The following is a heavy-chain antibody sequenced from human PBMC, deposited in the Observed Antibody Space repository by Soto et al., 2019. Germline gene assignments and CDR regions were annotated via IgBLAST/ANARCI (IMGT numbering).Heavy chain of an antibody. D-gene: IGHD3-16*01. CDR2: ISAYNGNT. Sequence: ASVKVSCKASGYTFTSYGISWVRQAPGQGLEWMGWISAYNGNTNYAQKLQGRVTMTTDTSTSTAYTELRSLRSDDTALYYFASSKTGGGRGGGVDYYYYGMDVWVQGTTVTVSS. J-gene: IGHJ6*02. V-gene: IGHV1-18*01. CDR3: ASSKTGGGRGGGVDYYYYGMDV. CDR1: GYTFTSYG.